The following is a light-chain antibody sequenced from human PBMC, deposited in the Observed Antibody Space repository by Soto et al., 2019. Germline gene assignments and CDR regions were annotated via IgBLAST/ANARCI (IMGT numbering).Light chain of an antibody. Sequence: QSALTQPASVSGSPGQSITISCTGTSSDICNYNYVSWYQQHPGKAPKTMIYEVSHRPSGISSRFSGSKSGNTASLTISGLQAEDEADYYCSSYATNRDLLLGGGPKHTV. CDR1: SSDICNYNY. V-gene: IGLV2-14*01. CDR3: SSYATNRDLL. CDR2: EVS. J-gene: IGLJ2*01.